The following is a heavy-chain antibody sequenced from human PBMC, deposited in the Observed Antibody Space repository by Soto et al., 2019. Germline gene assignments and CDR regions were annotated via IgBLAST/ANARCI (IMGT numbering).Heavy chain of an antibody. CDR2: INSDGSST. Sequence: GRSLRLSCAAFGVNFGNFWMHWVRQAPGKGLVWVSRINSDGSSTSYADSVKGRFTISRDNAKNTLYLQMNSLRAEDTAVYYCARDPYYDSSGTWGQGTLVTVSS. V-gene: IGHV3-74*01. D-gene: IGHD3-22*01. J-gene: IGHJ5*02. CDR1: GVNFGNFW. CDR3: ARDPYYDSSGT.